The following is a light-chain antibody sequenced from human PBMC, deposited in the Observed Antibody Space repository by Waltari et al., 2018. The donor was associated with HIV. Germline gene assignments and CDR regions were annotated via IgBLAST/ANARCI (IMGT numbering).Light chain of an antibody. CDR3: QSSYSNSQV. Sequence: NFILTQPHSVSESPGKTVTISCTRSSGSIASAYVPWYPQRLGSAPTVVIYDHRQRPSGVPDRFSGSIDSSSNSASLTISGLRSEDEADYYCQSSYSNSQVFGGGTKLTVL. V-gene: IGLV6-57*03. CDR1: SGSIASAY. CDR2: DHR. J-gene: IGLJ2*01.